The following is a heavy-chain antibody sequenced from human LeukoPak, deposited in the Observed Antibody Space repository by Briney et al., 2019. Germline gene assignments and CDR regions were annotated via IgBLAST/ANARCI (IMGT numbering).Heavy chain of an antibody. J-gene: IGHJ4*02. CDR3: ARHAPARSFDY. CDR2: IYYSGST. V-gene: IGHV4-59*08. CDR1: GGSINFYY. Sequence: PSETLSLTCTVSGGSINFYYWTWIRQPPGKGLEWIGYIYYSGSTNYNPSLKSRVIISVDTSKNQFSLKLTSVTAADTAVYYCARHAPARSFDYWGQGALATVSS. D-gene: IGHD2-15*01.